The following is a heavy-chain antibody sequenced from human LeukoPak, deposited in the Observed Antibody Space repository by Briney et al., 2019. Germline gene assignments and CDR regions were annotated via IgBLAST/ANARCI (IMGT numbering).Heavy chain of an antibody. D-gene: IGHD6-19*01. CDR3: VRQIAVSGTGVGWFDP. CDR1: GGSISSCY. Sequence: PSETLSLTCTVSGGSISSCYWSWIRQHPGRGLEWIGYIYYSGSTYYNPSLKSRVTISVDTSKTQFSLKLSSVTAADTAVYYCVRQIAVSGTGVGWFDPWGQGTQVTVSS. CDR2: IYYSGST. V-gene: IGHV4-59*08. J-gene: IGHJ5*02.